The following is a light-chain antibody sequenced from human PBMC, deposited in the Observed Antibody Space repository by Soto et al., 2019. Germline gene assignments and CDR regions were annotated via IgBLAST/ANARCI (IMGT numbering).Light chain of an antibody. CDR1: KTNIGSHY. J-gene: IGLJ2*01. CDR2: RND. Sequence: QSVLTQPPSASGTPGQRVTISCSGSKTNIGSHYVYWYQHFPGTAPKLLIYRNDQRPSGVPDRFSGSKSGTSASLAISGLRSEDEAEYPCATWDDSLSGVVFGGGTQLTVL. CDR3: ATWDDSLSGVV. V-gene: IGLV1-47*01.